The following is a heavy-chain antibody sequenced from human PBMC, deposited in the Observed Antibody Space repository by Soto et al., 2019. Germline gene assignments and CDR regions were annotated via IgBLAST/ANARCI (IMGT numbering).Heavy chain of an antibody. J-gene: IGHJ4*02. CDR3: ARVFQTMVRGVIISGFDY. CDR1: GGSFSGYY. D-gene: IGHD3-10*01. Sequence: LSLTCAVYGGSFSGYYWSWIRQPPGKGLEWIGEINHSGSTNYNPSLKSRVTISVDTSKNQFSLKLSSVTAADTAVYYCARVFQTMVRGVIISGFDYWGQGTLVTVSS. V-gene: IGHV4-34*01. CDR2: INHSGST.